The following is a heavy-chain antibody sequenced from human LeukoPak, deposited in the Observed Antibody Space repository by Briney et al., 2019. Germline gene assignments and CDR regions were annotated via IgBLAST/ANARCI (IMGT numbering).Heavy chain of an antibody. D-gene: IGHD1-1*01. V-gene: IGHV3-53*01. CDR3: ASLKNWNDGY. CDR1: GFTVSSNY. CDR2: IYCGGGT. Sequence: GGSLRLSCAASGFTVSSNYMSWVRQAPGKGLEGVSVIYCGGGTYYADSVKGRFTISRDNSKNTLDLQMNSLRAEDTAVYYCASLKNWNDGYWGQGTLVTVSS. J-gene: IGHJ4*02.